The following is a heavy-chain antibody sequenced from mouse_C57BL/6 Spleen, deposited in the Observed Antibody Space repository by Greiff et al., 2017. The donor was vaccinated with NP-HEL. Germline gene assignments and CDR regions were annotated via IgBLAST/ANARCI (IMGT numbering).Heavy chain of an antibody. D-gene: IGHD1-1*01. V-gene: IGHV5-16*01. J-gene: IGHJ4*01. Sequence: EVHLVESEGGLVQPGSSMKLSCTASGFTFSDYYLAWVRQVPEKGLEWVANINYDGSSTYYLDSLKSRFIISRDNAKNILYLQMSSLKSEDTATYYCAREGYYGPYYYAMDYWGQGTSVTVSS. CDR3: AREGYYGPYYYAMDY. CDR1: GFTFSDYY. CDR2: INYDGSST.